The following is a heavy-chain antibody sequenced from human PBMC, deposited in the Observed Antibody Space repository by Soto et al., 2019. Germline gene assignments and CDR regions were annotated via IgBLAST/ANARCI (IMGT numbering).Heavy chain of an antibody. J-gene: IGHJ4*02. D-gene: IGHD5-18*01. CDR3: AKGAYNYRGFFDY. CDR2: IWYDGSNK. V-gene: IGHV3-33*06. CDR1: GFTFSSYG. Sequence: PGGSLRLSCAASGFTFSSYGMHWVRQAPGKGLEWVAVIWYDGSNKYYADSVKGRVTISRDNSKNTLYLQVNSLRAEDTAVYYCAKGAYNYRGFFDYWGQGTLVTVS.